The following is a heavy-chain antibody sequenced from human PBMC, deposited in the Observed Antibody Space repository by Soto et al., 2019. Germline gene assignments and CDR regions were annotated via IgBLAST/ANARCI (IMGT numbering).Heavy chain of an antibody. D-gene: IGHD3-3*01. Sequence: QPGGSLRLSCAASGFTFSSYAMSWVRQAPGKGLEWVSAISGSGGSTYYADSVKGRFTISRDNSKNTLYLQMNSLRAEDTAVYYFAKGQTRDDFWSGYSAAYYYYGMDVWGQGTTVTVSS. CDR2: ISGSGGST. V-gene: IGHV3-23*01. J-gene: IGHJ6*02. CDR3: AKGQTRDDFWSGYSAAYYYYGMDV. CDR1: GFTFSSYA.